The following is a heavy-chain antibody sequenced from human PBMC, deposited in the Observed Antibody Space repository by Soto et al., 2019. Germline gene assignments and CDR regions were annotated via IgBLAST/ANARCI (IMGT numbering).Heavy chain of an antibody. V-gene: IGHV3-30*04. J-gene: IGHJ6*02. CDR1: RLTLSNYV. CDR3: AGGDYYYALDV. Sequence: QVQMVESGGGVVQPGRSRRLSCAASRLTLSNYVMHWVRQAPGKGLEWVAGISYDGRNTYYADSVTGLFSISRDNANNTLFLQMHSLRPEDTAVYYCAGGDYYYALDVWGQGTTVTVSS. CDR2: ISYDGRNT.